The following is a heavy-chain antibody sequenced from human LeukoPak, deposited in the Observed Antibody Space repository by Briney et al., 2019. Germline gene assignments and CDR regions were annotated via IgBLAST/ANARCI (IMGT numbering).Heavy chain of an antibody. V-gene: IGHV1-46*01. Sequence: GASVKVSCKASGYTFTSYYMHWVRQAPGQGLEWMGIINPYSGSTSYAQKSQGRVTMTRDTSTSTVYMELSSLRSEDTAVYYCARIYSSSSERGWFDPWGQGTLVTVSS. CDR1: GYTFTSYY. CDR2: INPYSGST. J-gene: IGHJ5*02. D-gene: IGHD6-6*01. CDR3: ARIYSSSSERGWFDP.